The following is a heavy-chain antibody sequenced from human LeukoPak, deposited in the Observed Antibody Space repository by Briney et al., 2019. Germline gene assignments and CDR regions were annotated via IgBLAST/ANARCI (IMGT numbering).Heavy chain of an antibody. CDR2: IWYDGSEE. CDR3: ATLSFGDTDY. J-gene: IGHJ4*02. CDR1: GFTFSSYA. D-gene: IGHD2-21*02. V-gene: IGHV3-33*01. Sequence: GGSLRLSCAASGFTFSSYAMRWVRQAPGKGLEWVAIIWYDGSEEYYADSVKGRFTISKDNLKNTLYLQMNSLRAEDTAVYYCATLSFGDTDYWGQGTVVTVSS.